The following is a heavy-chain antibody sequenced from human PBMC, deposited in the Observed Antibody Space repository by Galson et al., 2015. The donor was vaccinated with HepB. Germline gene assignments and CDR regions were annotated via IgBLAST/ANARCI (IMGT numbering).Heavy chain of an antibody. Sequence: LSLTCAVYGGSLSGYYWSWIRQPPGKGLEWIGEINHGGSTNYKPSLKGRVAISEDTSKKQFSLKLRSVTAADTAVYYCARGQRVRGYYDYYCAMDVWGPGTTVTVSS. CDR1: GGSLSGYY. CDR3: ARGQRVRGYYDYYCAMDV. D-gene: IGHD3-10*01. V-gene: IGHV4-34*01. CDR2: INHGGST. J-gene: IGHJ6*02.